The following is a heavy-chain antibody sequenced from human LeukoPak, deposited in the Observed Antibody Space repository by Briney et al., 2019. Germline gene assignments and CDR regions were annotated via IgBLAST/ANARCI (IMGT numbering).Heavy chain of an antibody. CDR3: TTDRGITYYYDSSGRGIDY. Sequence: PGGSLRLSCAASGFTFSNAWMSWVRQAPGKGLEWVGRIKSKTDGGTTDYAAPAKGRFTISRDDSKNTLYLQMNSLKTEDTAVYYCTTDRGITYYYDSSGRGIDYWGQGTLVTVSS. CDR1: GFTFSNAW. J-gene: IGHJ4*02. CDR2: IKSKTDGGTT. D-gene: IGHD3-22*01. V-gene: IGHV3-15*01.